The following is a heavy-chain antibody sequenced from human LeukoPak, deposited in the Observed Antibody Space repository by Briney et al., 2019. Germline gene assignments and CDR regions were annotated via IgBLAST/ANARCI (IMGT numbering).Heavy chain of an antibody. CDR1: GYSFTDKY. D-gene: IGHD5-12*01. CDR3: ARDRRGSSYDPGVWFDP. Sequence: ASVKVSCKASGYSFTDKYMHWVRQAPGQGLEWMGWINPNSGGTNYAQKFQGRVTMTTDTSMSTAYMELSRLTSDDTAVYYCARDRRGSSYDPGVWFDPWGQGTLVTVSS. J-gene: IGHJ5*02. CDR2: INPNSGGT. V-gene: IGHV1-2*02.